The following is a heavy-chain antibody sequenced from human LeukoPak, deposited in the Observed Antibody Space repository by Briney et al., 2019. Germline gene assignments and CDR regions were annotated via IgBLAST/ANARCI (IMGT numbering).Heavy chain of an antibody. CDR3: ARGRGQQLVVDWFDP. Sequence: GGSLRLSCAASGFTFSSYAMHWVRQAPGKGLEWVAVISFDGRNQYYADSVKGRFTISRDDSRNTLYLQMNSLRAEDTAVYYCARGRGQQLVVDWFDPWGQGTLVTVSS. D-gene: IGHD6-13*01. CDR1: GFTFSSYA. J-gene: IGHJ5*02. V-gene: IGHV3-30*04. CDR2: ISFDGRNQ.